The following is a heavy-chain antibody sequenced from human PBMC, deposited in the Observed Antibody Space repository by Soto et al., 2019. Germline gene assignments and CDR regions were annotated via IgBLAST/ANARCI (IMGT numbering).Heavy chain of an antibody. V-gene: IGHV1-69*02. Sequence: SVKVSCKASGGTFSSYTISWVRQAPGQGLEWMGRIIPILGIANYAQKFQGRVTITADKSTSTAYMELSSLRSEDTAVYYCAITRTGVPSYYYYYMDVWGKGTTVTVSS. CDR3: AITRTGVPSYYYYYMDV. D-gene: IGHD1-20*01. CDR1: GGTFSSYT. J-gene: IGHJ6*03. CDR2: IIPILGIA.